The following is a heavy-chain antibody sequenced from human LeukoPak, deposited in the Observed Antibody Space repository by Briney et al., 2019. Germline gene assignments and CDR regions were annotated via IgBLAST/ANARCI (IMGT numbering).Heavy chain of an antibody. CDR3: ARARYYDFWSGYYPFDY. Sequence: SVKVSCKASGGTFSSYAISWVRQAPGQGLEWMGRIIPIFGTANYAQKFQGRVTITTDESTSTAYMELSSLRSEDTAVYYCARARYYDFWSGYYPFDYWGQGTWSPSPQ. CDR1: GGTFSSYA. J-gene: IGHJ4*02. D-gene: IGHD3-3*01. V-gene: IGHV1-69*05. CDR2: IIPIFGTA.